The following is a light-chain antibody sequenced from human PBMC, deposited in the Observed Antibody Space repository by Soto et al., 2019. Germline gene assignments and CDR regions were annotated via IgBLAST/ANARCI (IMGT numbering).Light chain of an antibody. J-gene: IGKJ5*01. CDR2: GAS. CDR3: QQYGSSPPVT. CDR1: QSVSSSY. V-gene: IGKV3-20*01. Sequence: EIVLTQSPGTLSLSPGERATLSCRASQSVSSSYLAWYQQKPGQAPRLLIYGASGRATGIPDRFSGSGSGKDFTLTISRLETEDFAVYYCQQYGSSPPVTFGQGTRLEIK.